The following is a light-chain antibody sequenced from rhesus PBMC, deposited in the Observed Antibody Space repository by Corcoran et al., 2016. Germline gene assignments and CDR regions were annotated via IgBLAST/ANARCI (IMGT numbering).Light chain of an antibody. CDR3: QQYSNRPLYS. CDR2: KAS. CDR1: QGISSW. Sequence: DIQMTQSPSSLSASVGDTVTITCRASQGISSWLAWYQQKPGKAPKLLIYKASSLQSGVPSRSSGSGSGTDFSLTISSLQSEDFATYYCQQYSNRPLYSFGQGTKVEIK. V-gene: IGKV1-22*01. J-gene: IGKJ2*01.